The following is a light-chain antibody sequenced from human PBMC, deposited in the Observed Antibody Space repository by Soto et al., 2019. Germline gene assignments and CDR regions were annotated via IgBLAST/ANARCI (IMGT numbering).Light chain of an antibody. V-gene: IGLV1-44*01. CDR2: SND. J-gene: IGLJ3*02. CDR3: AAWDDSLNGWV. Sequence: QSVLTQPPSASGTPGQRVPISCSGSSSNIGTNTVNWYQQLPGTAPKLLIYSNDQRPSGVPDRFSGSKSGTSASLAISVLQSEDEADYYCAAWDDSLNGWVFGGGTKLTVL. CDR1: SSNIGTNT.